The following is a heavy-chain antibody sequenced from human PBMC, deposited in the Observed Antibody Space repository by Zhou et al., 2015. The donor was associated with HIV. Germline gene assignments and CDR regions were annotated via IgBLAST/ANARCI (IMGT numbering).Heavy chain of an antibody. J-gene: IGHJ4*02. CDR2: IIPLLGKA. D-gene: IGHD3-22*01. V-gene: IGHV1-69*06. CDR3: ARDQYHDSSAYSPSSFDY. CDR1: GGTFTTYA. Sequence: QVQLVQSGAEVKKPGSSVKVSCKASGGTFTTYAISWVRQAPEEGLEWMGGIIPLLGKANYAQKFQGRVTITADKSTSTAYMELSSLRSEDTAVYYCARDQYHDSSAYSPSSFDYWGQGTLVTVSS.